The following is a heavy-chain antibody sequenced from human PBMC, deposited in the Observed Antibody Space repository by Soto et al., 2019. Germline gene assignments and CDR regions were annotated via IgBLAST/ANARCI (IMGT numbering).Heavy chain of an antibody. Sequence: SETLSLTCAVYGESFSGYIWTWIRQPPGQGLEWIANINHRGTTYYNPSLKSRVTISVDTSKNQFSLRLNSVTAADTAVYYCARDLWGYCGTDCYPLDVWGQGTTVTVSS. V-gene: IGHV4-34*01. D-gene: IGHD2-21*02. CDR2: INHRGTT. CDR3: ARDLWGYCGTDCYPLDV. CDR1: GESFSGYI. J-gene: IGHJ6*02.